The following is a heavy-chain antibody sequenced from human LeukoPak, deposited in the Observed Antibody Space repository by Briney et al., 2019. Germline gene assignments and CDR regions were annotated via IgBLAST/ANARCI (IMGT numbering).Heavy chain of an antibody. CDR3: ARGGYSSGWPFDY. CDR2: IYYSGST. J-gene: IGHJ4*02. D-gene: IGHD6-19*01. V-gene: IGHV4-59*01. CDR1: GGSISSYY. Sequence: SETLSLTCTVSGGSISSYYWSWIRQPPGKGLEWIGYIYYSGSTNYNPSLKSRVTISVDTSKNQFSLKLSSVTAADTAVYYCARGGYSSGWPFDYWGQGTLVTVSS.